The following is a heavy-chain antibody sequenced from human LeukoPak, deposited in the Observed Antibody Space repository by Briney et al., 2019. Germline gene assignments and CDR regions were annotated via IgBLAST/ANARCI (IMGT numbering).Heavy chain of an antibody. D-gene: IGHD6-13*01. CDR3: ARTIAAAGSDAFDI. V-gene: IGHV1-69*06. CDR1: GGTFSSYA. J-gene: IGHJ3*02. CDR2: IIPIFGTA. Sequence: GASVKVSCKASGGTFSSYAISWVRQAPGQGLEWRGGIIPIFGTANYAQKFQGRVTITADKSTSTAYMELSSLRSEDTAVYSCARTIAAAGSDAFDIWGQGTMVTVSS.